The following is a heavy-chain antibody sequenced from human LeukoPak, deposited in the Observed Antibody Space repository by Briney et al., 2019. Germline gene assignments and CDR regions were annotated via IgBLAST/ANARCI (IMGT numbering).Heavy chain of an antibody. CDR2: IYYSGST. J-gene: IGHJ4*02. Sequence: SETLSLTCTVSGGSISSRSYYWGWIRQPPGKGLEWIGSIYYSGSTYYNPSLKSRVTISVDTSKNQFSLKLSSVTAADTAVYYCARRSSSWTDDYWGQGTLVTVSS. CDR1: GGSISSRSYY. CDR3: ARRSSSWTDDY. V-gene: IGHV4-39*01. D-gene: IGHD6-13*01.